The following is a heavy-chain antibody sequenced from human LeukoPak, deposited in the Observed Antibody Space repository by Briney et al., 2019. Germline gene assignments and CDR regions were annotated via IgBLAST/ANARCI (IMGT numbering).Heavy chain of an antibody. CDR2: IKQDGGAM. CDR1: GFXFSSYW. V-gene: IGHV3-7*05. D-gene: IGHD2-2*01. Sequence: GGSLRLSCAVSGFXFSSYWMNWVRQAPGKGLEWVANIKQDGGAMYYVDSVKGRFTVSRDNAKNSLYLQMNSLRAEDTAVYYCARDLSSTSSYAMDVWGQGTTVTVSS. CDR3: ARDLSSTSSYAMDV. J-gene: IGHJ6*02.